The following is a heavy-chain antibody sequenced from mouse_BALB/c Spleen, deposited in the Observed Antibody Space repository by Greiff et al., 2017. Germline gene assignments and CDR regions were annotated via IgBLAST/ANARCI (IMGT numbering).Heavy chain of an antibody. Sequence: QVQLQQPGAELVKPGASVKLSCKASGYTFTSYWMHWVKQRPGQGLEWIGEIDPSDSYTNYNQKFKGKATLTVDKSSSTAYMQLSSLTSEDSAVYYCARRGYIPWFAYWGQGTLVTVSA. CDR1: GYTFTSYW. D-gene: IGHD1-3*01. CDR2: IDPSDSYT. V-gene: IGHV1-69*02. J-gene: IGHJ3*01. CDR3: ARRGYIPWFAY.